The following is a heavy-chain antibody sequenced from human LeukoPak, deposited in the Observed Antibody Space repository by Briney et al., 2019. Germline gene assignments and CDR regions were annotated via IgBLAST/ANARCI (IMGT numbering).Heavy chain of an antibody. CDR1: GGSISSSTYY. CDR2: IYYSGST. J-gene: IGHJ4*02. D-gene: IGHD6-19*01. CDR3: ARSEQWLVPLDH. V-gene: IGHV4-39*07. Sequence: PSETLSLTCTVSGGSISSSTYYWGWIRQPPGKGLEWFGSIYYSGSTYYNPSLKSRVTISVDTSKNQFSLKLSSVTAADTAVYYCARSEQWLVPLDHWGQGTLVTVSS.